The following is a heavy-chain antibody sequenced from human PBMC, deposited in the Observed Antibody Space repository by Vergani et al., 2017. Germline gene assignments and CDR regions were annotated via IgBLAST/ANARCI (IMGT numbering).Heavy chain of an antibody. CDR1: GGSISSSSYY. J-gene: IGHJ6*03. CDR3: ARVIVRLGDTVTPQVLYYYYMDV. CDR2: IYYSGST. Sequence: QLQLQESGPGLVKPSETLSLTCTVSGGSISSSSYYWGWIRQPPGKGLEWIGSIYYSGSTYYNPSLKSRVTIPVDTSKNQFSLKLSSVTAADTAVYYCARVIVRLGDTVTPQVLYYYYMDVWGKGTTVTVSS. D-gene: IGHD4-11*01. V-gene: IGHV4-39*07.